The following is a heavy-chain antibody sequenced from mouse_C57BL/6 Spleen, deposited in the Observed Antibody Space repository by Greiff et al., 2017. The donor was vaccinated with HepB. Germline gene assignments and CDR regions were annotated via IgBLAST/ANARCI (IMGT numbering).Heavy chain of an antibody. CDR2: IYPSDSET. J-gene: IGHJ2*01. D-gene: IGHD2-1*01. Sequence: QVQLQQPGAELVRPGSSVKLSCKASGYTFTSYWMDWVKQRPGQGLEWIGNIYPSDSETHYNQKFKDKATLTVDKSSSTAYMQLSSLTSEDSAVYYCARNYYGNWNFDYWGQGTTLTVSS. CDR1: GYTFTSYW. CDR3: ARNYYGNWNFDY. V-gene: IGHV1-61*01.